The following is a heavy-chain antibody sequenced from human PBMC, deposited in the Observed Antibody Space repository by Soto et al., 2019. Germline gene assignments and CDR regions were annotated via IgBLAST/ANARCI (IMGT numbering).Heavy chain of an antibody. CDR2: INPSGGST. Sequence: GASVKVSCKASGYTFTSYYMHWVRQAPRQGLEWMGIINPSGGSTSYAQKFQGRVTMTRDTSTSTVYMELSSLRSEDTAVYYCARAAQGFGEWRYWGQGTLVTVSS. CDR1: GYTFTSYY. J-gene: IGHJ4*02. V-gene: IGHV1-46*01. D-gene: IGHD6-6*01. CDR3: ARAAQGFGEWRY.